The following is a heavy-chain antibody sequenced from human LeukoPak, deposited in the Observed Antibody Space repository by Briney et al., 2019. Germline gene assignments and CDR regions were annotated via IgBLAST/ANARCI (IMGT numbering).Heavy chain of an antibody. J-gene: IGHJ6*02. CDR1: GYTFTGYY. CDR2: INPNSGGT. D-gene: IGHD3-10*01. Sequence: ASVKVSCKASGYTFTGYYMHWVRQAPGQGLEWMGWINPNSGGTNYAQKFQGRVTMTRDTSISTAYMELSRLRSDDTAVYYCARAGYGSGSYRLYYGMDVWGQGTTVTVSS. V-gene: IGHV1-2*02. CDR3: ARAGYGSGSYRLYYGMDV.